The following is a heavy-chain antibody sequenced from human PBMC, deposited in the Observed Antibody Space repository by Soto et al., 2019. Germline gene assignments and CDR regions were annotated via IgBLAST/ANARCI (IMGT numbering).Heavy chain of an antibody. V-gene: IGHV1-18*01. D-gene: IGHD3-10*01. CDR2: ISAYNGNT. J-gene: IGHJ5*02. Sequence: QVQLVQSGAEVKKPGASVKVSCKASGYTFTSYGISWVRQAPGQGLEWMGWISAYNGNTNYAQKLQGRATMTTDTATSTADLELRSLRSDDTAVYYCARDHSFGGPFDPWGQGTLVTVSS. CDR3: ARDHSFGGPFDP. CDR1: GYTFTSYG.